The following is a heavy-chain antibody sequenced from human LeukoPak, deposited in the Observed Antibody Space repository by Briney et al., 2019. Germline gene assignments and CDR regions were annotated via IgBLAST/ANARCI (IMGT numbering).Heavy chain of an antibody. CDR2: ISYSGTN. CDR3: ASLGTLRS. J-gene: IGHJ5*02. Sequence: SETLSLTCTVSGGSVSSSSYYWGWIRQAPGKGLEWIGSISYSGTNYNNPSLKSRVSISIDTSKNQFSVKLTSVTVADTAMYYCASLGTLRSWGQGTLVTVSS. D-gene: IGHD7-27*01. CDR1: GGSVSSSSYY. V-gene: IGHV4-39*01.